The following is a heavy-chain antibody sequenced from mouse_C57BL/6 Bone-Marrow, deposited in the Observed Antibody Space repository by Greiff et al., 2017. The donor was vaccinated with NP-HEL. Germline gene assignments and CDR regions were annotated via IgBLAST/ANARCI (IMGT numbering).Heavy chain of an antibody. CDR1: GYTFTEYT. D-gene: IGHD2-5*01. V-gene: IGHV1-62-2*01. CDR3: ARHEERVWDWSNYSHWYFEV. CDR2: FYPGSGSI. Sequence: QVQLQQSGAELVKPGASVKLSCKASGYTFTEYTIHWVKQRSGQGLEWIGWFYPGSGSIKYNEKFKDKATLTADKSSSTVYMELSRLTSEDSAVYFCARHEERVWDWSNYSHWYFEVWGTGTTVTVSS. J-gene: IGHJ1*03.